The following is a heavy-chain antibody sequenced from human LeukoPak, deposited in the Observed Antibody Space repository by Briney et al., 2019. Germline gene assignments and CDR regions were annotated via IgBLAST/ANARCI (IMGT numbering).Heavy chain of an antibody. CDR3: ARASPLYYYDSSGENFDY. CDR1: GYTFTSYG. V-gene: IGHV1-18*01. J-gene: IGHJ4*02. D-gene: IGHD3-22*01. CDR2: IIAYNGNT. Sequence: GASVKVSCKASGYTFTSYGISWVRQAPGQGLEWMGWIIAYNGNTNYAQKLQGRVTMTTDTSTSTAYMELRSLRSDDTAVYYCARASPLYYYDSSGENFDYWGQGTLVTVSS.